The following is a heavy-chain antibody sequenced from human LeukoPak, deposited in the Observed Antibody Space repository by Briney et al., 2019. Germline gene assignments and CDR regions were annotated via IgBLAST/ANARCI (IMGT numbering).Heavy chain of an antibody. Sequence: GGSLRLFCAASGFTFDEYGMQWLRHAPGEGREWVSLISGDGGHTYYADSVKGRFTISRDNRKNSLYLQMNSLRTEDTALYYCAKDILRDYYDSSGSYYYYYYMDVWGKGTTVTVSS. CDR3: AKDILRDYYDSSGSYYYYYYMDV. CDR1: GFTFDEYG. D-gene: IGHD3-22*01. J-gene: IGHJ6*03. CDR2: ISGDGGHT. V-gene: IGHV3-43*02.